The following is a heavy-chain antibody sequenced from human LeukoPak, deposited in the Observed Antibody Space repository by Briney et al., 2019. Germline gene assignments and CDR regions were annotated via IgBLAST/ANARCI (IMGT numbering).Heavy chain of an antibody. V-gene: IGHV3-48*01. Sequence: GRSLRLSCAASGFTFSSYSMNWVRQAPGKGLEWVSYISSSSSTIYYADSVKGRFTLSRDNAKNSLYLQMNSLRAEDTAVYYCARQGGYSGYDNFDYWGQGTLVTVSS. CDR3: ARQGGYSGYDNFDY. CDR1: GFTFSSYS. D-gene: IGHD5-12*01. CDR2: ISSSSSTI. J-gene: IGHJ4*02.